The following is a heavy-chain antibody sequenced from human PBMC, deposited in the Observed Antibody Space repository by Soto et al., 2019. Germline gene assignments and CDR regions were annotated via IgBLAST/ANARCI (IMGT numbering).Heavy chain of an antibody. V-gene: IGHV4-59*01. J-gene: IGHJ6*02. Sequence: LSLTCTVSGGSISTYYWSWIRQPPVNVLEWLGYINYSGSTNYNPSLKSPVTISVDTSKNQFSLKLRSVTAADTAVYYCARVMGGGYDSFYYNAMDVWGQGTTVTVSS. CDR3: ARVMGGGYDSFYYNAMDV. CDR2: INYSGST. D-gene: IGHD5-12*01. CDR1: GGSISTYY.